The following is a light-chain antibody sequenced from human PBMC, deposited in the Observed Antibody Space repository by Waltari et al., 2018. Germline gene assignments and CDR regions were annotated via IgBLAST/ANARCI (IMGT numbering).Light chain of an antibody. CDR3: QAWDSSTAI. Sequence: SFELTQPPSVSVSPGQTANITCPGDNLGNKYACCYQQKPGHSPVLVIYQDSKRPSGVPERFSGSNSGNTATLTISETQGSDEADYYCQAWDSSTAIFGGGTRLAVL. CDR2: QDS. CDR1: NLGNKY. J-gene: IGLJ2*01. V-gene: IGLV3-1*01.